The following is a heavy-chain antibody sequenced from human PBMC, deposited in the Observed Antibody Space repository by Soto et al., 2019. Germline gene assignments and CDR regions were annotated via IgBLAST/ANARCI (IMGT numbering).Heavy chain of an antibody. J-gene: IGHJ4*02. CDR2: LNPNSGNT. CDR1: GYTFTNYD. D-gene: IGHD5-18*01. Sequence: ASVKVSCKTSGYTFTNYDIIWVRQATGQGLEWMGWLNPNSGNTGYAQKFQGRVTMTRSTSISTAYMELSSLRSDDTAVYYCASGRGYNYGYSDYWGQGTLVTVSS. V-gene: IGHV1-8*01. CDR3: ASGRGYNYGYSDY.